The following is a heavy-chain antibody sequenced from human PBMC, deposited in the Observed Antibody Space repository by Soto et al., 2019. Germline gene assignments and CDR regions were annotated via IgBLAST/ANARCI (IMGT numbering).Heavy chain of an antibody. CDR3: TGEVASGY. CDR1: GFTVNTYG. CDR2: ISRDGGTK. Sequence: QVQLVESGRGVVQPGRSLRLSCAVSGFTVNTYGMHWVRQAPGKGLEWVAVISRDGGTKFYADSVKGRFTISRDNSRNTLFLEMNSLRGDDMAVYYCTGEVASGYWGQGTLVTISS. J-gene: IGHJ4*02. V-gene: IGHV3-30*03. D-gene: IGHD2-8*02.